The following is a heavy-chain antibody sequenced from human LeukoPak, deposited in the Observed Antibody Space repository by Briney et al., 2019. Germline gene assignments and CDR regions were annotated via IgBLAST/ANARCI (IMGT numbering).Heavy chain of an antibody. CDR2: INHSGST. D-gene: IGHD5-12*01. Sequence: SETLSLTCAVYGGSFSGYYWSWIRQPPGKGLEWIGEINHSGSTNYNPSLKSRVTISVDTSKNQFSLKLSSVTAADTAVYYCARGRAGVYRGYSGYDYDPDAFDIWGQGTMVTVSS. CDR3: ARGRAGVYRGYSGYDYDPDAFDI. V-gene: IGHV4-34*01. CDR1: GGSFSGYY. J-gene: IGHJ3*02.